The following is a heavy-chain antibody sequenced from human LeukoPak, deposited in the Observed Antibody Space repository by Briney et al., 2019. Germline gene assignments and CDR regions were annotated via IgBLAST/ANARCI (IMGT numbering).Heavy chain of an antibody. J-gene: IGHJ4*02. CDR2: ISSSGSTI. Sequence: GGSLRLSCAASGFTFSSYEMNWVRQAPGKGLEWVSYISSSGSTIYYADSVKGRFTISRDNAKNSLYLQMNSLRAEDTAVYYCARGGYDILTGYFGYWGQGTLVTVSS. CDR1: GFTFSSYE. CDR3: ARGGYDILTGYFGY. D-gene: IGHD3-9*01. V-gene: IGHV3-48*03.